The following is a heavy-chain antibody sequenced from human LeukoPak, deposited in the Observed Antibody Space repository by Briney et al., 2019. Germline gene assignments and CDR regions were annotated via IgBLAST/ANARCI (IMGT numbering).Heavy chain of an antibody. Sequence: ASVKVSCKASGYTFSGYYIHWVRQAPGQGLEWMGWINPNSGGTKYAQKFQGRVTMTRDTSISTAYMELSSVISDDTAVYYCASGQWLVSDFDYWGQGTLITVSS. CDR1: GYTFSGYY. J-gene: IGHJ4*02. CDR3: ASGQWLVSDFDY. D-gene: IGHD6-19*01. V-gene: IGHV1-2*02. CDR2: INPNSGGT.